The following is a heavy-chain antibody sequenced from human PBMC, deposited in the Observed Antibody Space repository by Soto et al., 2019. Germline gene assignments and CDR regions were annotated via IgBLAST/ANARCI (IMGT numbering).Heavy chain of an antibody. CDR2: ISGSGGNT. CDR1: GFPSSSYA. J-gene: IGHJ3*02. V-gene: IGHV3-23*01. D-gene: IGHD6-19*01. CDR3: AKYGIAVCGTGAFDI. Sequence: GGSLRLSCAASGFPSSSYAMSWVRQAPGKGLAWVSAISGSGGNTYYADSVKGRFTISRDSSKNTVYLRMSSLRAEDTALYYCAKYGIAVCGTGAFDIWGQGTMVTVSS.